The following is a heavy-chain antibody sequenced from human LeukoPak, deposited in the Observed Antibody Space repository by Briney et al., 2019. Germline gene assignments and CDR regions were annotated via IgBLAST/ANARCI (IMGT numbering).Heavy chain of an antibody. CDR2: MYHGGNP. CDR3: VRGDYNYHGDL. V-gene: IGHV4-38-2*02. J-gene: IGHJ4*02. CDR1: GYSINNGYF. Sequence: SETLSLTCTVFGYSINNGYFWGWIRQAPGKGLEWIGSMYHGGNPNYNPSLKSRVTISLDTSKNQVSLRLSSVTAADTAVYYCVRGDYNYHGDLRGQGTLVTVSS. D-gene: IGHD3-10*01.